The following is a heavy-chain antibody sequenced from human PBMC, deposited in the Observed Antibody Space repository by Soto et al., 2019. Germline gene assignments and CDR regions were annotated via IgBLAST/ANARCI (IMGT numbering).Heavy chain of an antibody. J-gene: IGHJ6*02. V-gene: IGHV5-10-1*01. Sequence: KVSCKASGYTFTSYWISWVRQMPGKGLEWMGRIDPSDSYTNYSPSFQGHVTISADKSISTAYLQWSSLKASDTAMYYRARLVIQADNGTEGYYYYGMDVWGQGTTVTVSS. CDR3: ARLVIQADNGTEGYYYYGMDV. CDR2: IDPSDSYT. CDR1: GYTFTSYW. D-gene: IGHD2-2*01.